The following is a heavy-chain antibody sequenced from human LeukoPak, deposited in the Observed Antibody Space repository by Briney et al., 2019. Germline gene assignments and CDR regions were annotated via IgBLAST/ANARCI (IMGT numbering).Heavy chain of an antibody. CDR2: INPNSGGT. Sequence: ASVKVSCTASGYTFTGYDMHWVRQAPGQGLEWMGWINPNSGGTNYAQKFQGRVTITADESTSTAYMELSSLRSEDTAVYYCARERRITISFDYWGQGTLVTVSS. CDR3: ARERRITISFDY. CDR1: GYTFTGYD. D-gene: IGHD3-9*01. J-gene: IGHJ4*02. V-gene: IGHV1-2*02.